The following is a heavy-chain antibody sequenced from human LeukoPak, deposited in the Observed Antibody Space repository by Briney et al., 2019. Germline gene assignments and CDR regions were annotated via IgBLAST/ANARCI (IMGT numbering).Heavy chain of an antibody. J-gene: IGHJ4*02. Sequence: GGSLRLSCAGSGCTFSIYAMHWVRQAPGKGLEWVAVISYDGSNKYYADSVRGRFTISRDNSKNTLYLQMNSLRAEDTAVYYCARGQYYYDTSGYYADYWGQGTLVTVSS. V-gene: IGHV3-30-3*01. CDR1: GCTFSIYA. D-gene: IGHD3-22*01. CDR3: ARGQYYYDTSGYYADY. CDR2: ISYDGSNK.